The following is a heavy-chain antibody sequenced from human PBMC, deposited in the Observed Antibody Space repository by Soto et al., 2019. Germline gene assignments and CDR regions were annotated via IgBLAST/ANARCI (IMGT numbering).Heavy chain of an antibody. V-gene: IGHV3-33*01. Sequence: QVLLVESGGGVVQPGRSLRLSCEVSEFTFSAHGMHWVRQAPGKGLEWVALIWNDGSNKYYADTVKGRFTISRDNAKNTLYLQMNSLRAEDTAVYYCARVPYQGGHQNWFDRWGQGTLVTVSS. CDR2: IWNDGSNK. CDR1: EFTFSAHG. D-gene: IGHD2-15*01. J-gene: IGHJ5*02. CDR3: ARVPYQGGHQNWFDR.